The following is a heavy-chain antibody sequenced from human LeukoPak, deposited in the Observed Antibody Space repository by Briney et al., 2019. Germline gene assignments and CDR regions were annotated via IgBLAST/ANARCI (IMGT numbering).Heavy chain of an antibody. V-gene: IGHV4-39*01. CDR3: LIPVVPAATRYFQH. Sequence: PSETLSLTCTVSGGSISSSSYYWGWIRQPPGKGLEWIGSIYYSGSTYYNPSLKSRVTISVDTSKNQFSLKLSSVTAADTAVYYCLIPVVPAATRYFQHWGQGTLVTVSS. CDR1: GGSISSSSYY. J-gene: IGHJ1*01. CDR2: IYYSGST. D-gene: IGHD2-2*01.